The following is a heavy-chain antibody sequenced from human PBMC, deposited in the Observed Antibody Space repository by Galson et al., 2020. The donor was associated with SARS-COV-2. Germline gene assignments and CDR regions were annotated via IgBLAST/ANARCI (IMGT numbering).Heavy chain of an antibody. V-gene: IGHV1-69*10. D-gene: IGHD3-16*01. J-gene: IGHJ6*03. Sequence: SVKVSCKASGGTFSSYAISWVRQAPGQGLEWMGGIIPILGIANYAQKFQGRVTITADKSTSTAYMELSSLRSEDTAVYYCARDFGGSSDSDDYYYYYYMDVWGKGTTVTVSS. CDR2: IIPILGIA. CDR1: GGTFSSYA. CDR3: ARDFGGSSDSDDYYYYYYMDV.